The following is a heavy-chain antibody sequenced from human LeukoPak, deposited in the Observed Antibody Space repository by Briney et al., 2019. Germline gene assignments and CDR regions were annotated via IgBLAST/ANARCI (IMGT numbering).Heavy chain of an antibody. CDR1: GFTFSSYC. D-gene: IGHD3-3*02. Sequence: PGRSLRLSCAASGFTFSSYCMHWVRHAPGKGLGWVSRINSDGSSTSYADSVKARFTIPRDNAKNTLYLQMNSVRAEDTAVYYCAGDFSQSRKSDYWGQGTLVTVSS. CDR3: AGDFSQSRKSDY. J-gene: IGHJ4*02. V-gene: IGHV3-74*01. CDR2: INSDGSST.